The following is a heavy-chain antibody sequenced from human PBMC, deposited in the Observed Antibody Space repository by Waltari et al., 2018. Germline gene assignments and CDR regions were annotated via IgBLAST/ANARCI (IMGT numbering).Heavy chain of an antibody. Sequence: QVQLVESGGGVVQPGRSLRLSCAASEFTFSSYAMHWVRQAPGKELECVAVNSNKERNIYYGDSVKGRFAISRDNSKKMLYLQMNSLRAEDTAVYYCARDYCDRTNCHGMDVWGQGTTVTVSS. J-gene: IGHJ6*02. CDR3: ARDYCDRTNCHGMDV. V-gene: IGHV3-30*09. D-gene: IGHD3-22*01. CDR2: NSNKERNI. CDR1: EFTFSSYA.